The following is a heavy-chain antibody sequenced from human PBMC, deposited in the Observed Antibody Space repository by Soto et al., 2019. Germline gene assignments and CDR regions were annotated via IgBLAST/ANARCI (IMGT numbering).Heavy chain of an antibody. CDR3: GREAGDYAWYFDL. Sequence: QVQLVQSGAEVKEPGSSVKVSCKTSGYTFTSHGVYWVRQAPGQGLEWVGWISPYNGNTNYEQRLQGRVTLTTDTSTSTAYMELRSLRPDDTAVYYCGREAGDYAWYFDLWGRGTPVTVSS. J-gene: IGHJ2*01. D-gene: IGHD4-17*01. CDR2: ISPYNGNT. CDR1: GYTFTSHG. V-gene: IGHV1-18*01.